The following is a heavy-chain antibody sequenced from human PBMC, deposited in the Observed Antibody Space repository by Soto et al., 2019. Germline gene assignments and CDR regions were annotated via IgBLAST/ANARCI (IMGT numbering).Heavy chain of an antibody. J-gene: IGHJ5*02. CDR3: ARNNFHVNWFAP. CDR2: VYNTGIT. CDR1: GNSVNSGNYF. Sequence: PSETLSLTCSVSGNSVNSGNYFWNWIRQPPGKDLEWIGHVYNTGITDYNPSLKSRVAISIDTSKNQVSLKLTSVTAADTAVYFCARNNFHVNWFAPWGQGTQVTVSS. V-gene: IGHV4-61*01.